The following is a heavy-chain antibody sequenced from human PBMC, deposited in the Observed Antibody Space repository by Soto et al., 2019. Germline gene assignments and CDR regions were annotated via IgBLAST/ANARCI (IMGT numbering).Heavy chain of an antibody. CDR2: ISSSGSTI. V-gene: IGHV3-11*01. CDR1: GFTFSDYY. D-gene: IGHD4-4*01. CDR3: ARDTVTGIPDAFDI. Sequence: GGSLRLSCAASGFTFSDYYMSWIRQAPGKGLEWVSYISSSGSTIYYADSVKGRFTISRDNAKNSLYLQMNSLRAEDTAVYYCARDTVTGIPDAFDIWGQGTMVTVSS. J-gene: IGHJ3*02.